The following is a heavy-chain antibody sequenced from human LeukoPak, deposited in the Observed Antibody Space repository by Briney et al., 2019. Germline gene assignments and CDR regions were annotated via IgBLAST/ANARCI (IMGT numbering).Heavy chain of an antibody. Sequence: ASVKVFCKASGYTYTIYGISWVRQAPAQGREWMGGISAYKGNTNYAQKLQGRVTMTTDTSTSTAYMELRSLRSDDTAVYYCARDESYGDYNNWFDPWGQGTLVTVSS. CDR2: ISAYKGNT. J-gene: IGHJ5*02. CDR3: ARDESYGDYNNWFDP. D-gene: IGHD4-17*01. V-gene: IGHV1-18*01. CDR1: GYTYTIYG.